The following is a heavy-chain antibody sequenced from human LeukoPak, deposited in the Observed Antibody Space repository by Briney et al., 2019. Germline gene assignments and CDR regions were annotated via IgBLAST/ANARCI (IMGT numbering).Heavy chain of an antibody. CDR1: GFTVSCYW. J-gene: IGHJ4*02. V-gene: IGHV3-74*01. D-gene: IGHD5-24*01. Sequence: GGSLRLSCTASGFTVSCYWMHWVRQAPGKGLVWVSRINSDGGSTSYADSVKGRFTTSRDNAKNTLYLQMNSLRAEDTAVYYCARRIQGMAPYYFDYWGQGTLVTVSS. CDR2: INSDGGST. CDR3: ARRIQGMAPYYFDY.